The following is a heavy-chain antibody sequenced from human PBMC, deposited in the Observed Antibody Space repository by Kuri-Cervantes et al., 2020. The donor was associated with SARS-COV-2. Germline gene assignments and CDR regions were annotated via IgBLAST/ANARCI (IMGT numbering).Heavy chain of an antibody. V-gene: IGHV3-7*03. CDR2: IKQDGSEK. Sequence: GESLKISCAASGFTFSSYWMSWVRQAPGKGLEWVANIKQDGSEKYYVDSVKGRFTISRDNAKNSLYLQMNSLRAEDTAVYYCAKDVMNGGQWLVGGFDYWGQGTLVTVSS. J-gene: IGHJ4*02. D-gene: IGHD6-19*01. CDR3: AKDVMNGGQWLVGGFDY. CDR1: GFTFSSYW.